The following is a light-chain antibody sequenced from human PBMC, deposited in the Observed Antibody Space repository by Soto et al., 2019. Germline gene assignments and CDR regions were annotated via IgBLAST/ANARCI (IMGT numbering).Light chain of an antibody. Sequence: QSALTQPASVSGSPGQSITISCTGTSSDVGGYNYVSWYQQHPGKAPKLMIYEVSNRPSGVSNRFSGSKSGNTASLTISGQQAEDEADYYCSSYTSSSPYVFGTGTKVTVL. V-gene: IGLV2-14*01. CDR2: EVS. J-gene: IGLJ1*01. CDR1: SSDVGGYNY. CDR3: SSYTSSSPYV.